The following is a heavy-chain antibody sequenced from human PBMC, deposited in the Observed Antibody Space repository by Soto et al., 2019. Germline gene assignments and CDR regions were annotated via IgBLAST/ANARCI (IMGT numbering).Heavy chain of an antibody. CDR1: GGSISSYY. CDR2: IYYSGST. J-gene: IGHJ5*02. CDR3: ARARRGVIHRGHNWFDP. D-gene: IGHD3-10*01. Sequence: SETLSLTCTVSGGSISSYYWSWIRQPPGKGLEWIGYIYYSGSTNYNPSLKSRVTISVDTSKNQFSLKLSSVTAADTAVYYCARARRGVIHRGHNWFDPWGQGTLVTVSS. V-gene: IGHV4-59*12.